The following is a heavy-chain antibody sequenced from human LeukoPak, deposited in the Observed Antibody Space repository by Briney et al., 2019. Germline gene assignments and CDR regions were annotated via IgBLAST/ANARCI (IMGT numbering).Heavy chain of an antibody. Sequence: GGSLRLSCAASGFTFSSYDLSWVRQAPGKGLEWVSAISGSGGSTYYADSVKGRFTISRDNSKNTLYLQMNSLRAEDTAVYYCALRETAAGPFDYWGQGTLVTVSS. V-gene: IGHV3-23*01. D-gene: IGHD6-13*01. J-gene: IGHJ4*02. CDR3: ALRETAAGPFDY. CDR1: GFTFSSYD. CDR2: ISGSGGST.